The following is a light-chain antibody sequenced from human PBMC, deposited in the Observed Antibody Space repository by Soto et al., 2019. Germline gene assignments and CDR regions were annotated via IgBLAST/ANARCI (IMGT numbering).Light chain of an antibody. CDR3: QQRSNWPPIT. J-gene: IGKJ5*01. CDR2: DAS. Sequence: EVVMTQSPATLSVSPGERATLSCRASQGLGTNLAWYQQKPGQGPRLLIYDASNRATGIPARFSGSGSGTDFTLTISSLEPEDFAVYYCQQRSNWPPITFGQGTRLEIK. V-gene: IGKV3-11*01. CDR1: QGLGTN.